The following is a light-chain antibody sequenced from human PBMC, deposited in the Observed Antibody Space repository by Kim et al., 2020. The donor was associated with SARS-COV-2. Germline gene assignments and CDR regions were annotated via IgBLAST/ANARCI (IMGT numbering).Light chain of an antibody. CDR2: YVS. J-gene: IGLJ2*01. V-gene: IGLV2-14*03. Sequence: QSALTQPASVSGSPGQSITISCTGSSSDVCTYNYVSWYQQHPGKAPKLIIFYVSDRPSGVSNRFSGSKSANTASLTISGLQPEDEADYYCNSYTTSSTWIFGGGTRVTVL. CDR3: NSYTTSSTWI. CDR1: SSDVCTYNY.